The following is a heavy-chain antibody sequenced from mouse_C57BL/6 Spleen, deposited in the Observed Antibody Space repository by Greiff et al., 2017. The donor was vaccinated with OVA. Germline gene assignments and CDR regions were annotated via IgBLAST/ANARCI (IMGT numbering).Heavy chain of an antibody. D-gene: IGHD2-3*01. CDR1: GYTFTSYW. Sequence: QVQLQQPGAELVKPGASVKLSCKASGYTFTSYWMHWVKQRPGQGLEWIGMIHPNSGSTNYNEKFKSKATLTVDKSSSPAYMQLSSLTSEDSAVYYCASGLLRGYFDVWGTGTTVTVSS. CDR2: IHPNSGST. V-gene: IGHV1-64*01. CDR3: ASGLLRGYFDV. J-gene: IGHJ1*03.